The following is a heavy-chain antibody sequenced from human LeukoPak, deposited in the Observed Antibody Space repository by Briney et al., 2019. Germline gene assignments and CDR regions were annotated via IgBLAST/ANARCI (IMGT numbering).Heavy chain of an antibody. V-gene: IGHV3-23*01. CDR3: AKGYGGNPFDY. CDR1: GFTFSSYA. Sequence: GGSLRLSCAASGFTFSSYAMSWVRQAPGKGLKWVSAIGSSGGSTYYADSVKGRFTISRDNSKNTLYLQMNSLRAEDTAVYYCAKGYGGNPFDYWGQGTLVTVSS. J-gene: IGHJ4*02. CDR2: IGSSGGST. D-gene: IGHD4-23*01.